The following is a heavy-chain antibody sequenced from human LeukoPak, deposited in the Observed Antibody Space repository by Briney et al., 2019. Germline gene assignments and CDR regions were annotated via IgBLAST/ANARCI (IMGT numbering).Heavy chain of an antibody. J-gene: IGHJ1*01. CDR3: ARVLRSYGDSHALEYFQH. CDR1: GGSISSGGYY. V-gene: IGHV4-31*03. Sequence: SETLSLTCTVSGGSISSGGYYWSWIRQHPGKGLEWIEYIYYSGSTYYNPSLKSRVTISVDTSKNQFSLKLSSVTAADTAVYYCARVLRSYGDSHALEYFQHWGQGTLVTVSS. D-gene: IGHD4-17*01. CDR2: IYYSGST.